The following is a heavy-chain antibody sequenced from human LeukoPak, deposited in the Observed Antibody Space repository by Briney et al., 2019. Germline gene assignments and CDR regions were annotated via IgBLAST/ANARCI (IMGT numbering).Heavy chain of an antibody. V-gene: IGHV3-30*04. CDR1: GFTFNNYP. D-gene: IGHD2-2*01. Sequence: GRSLRLSCAASGFTFNNYPMHWVRQAPGKGLERVAVISYDGSNKYYADSVKGRFTISRDNSKNTLYLQMNSLRTEDTALYYCARDYADYYYYMDVWGKGTTVTVSS. CDR2: ISYDGSNK. CDR3: ARDYADYYYYMDV. J-gene: IGHJ6*03.